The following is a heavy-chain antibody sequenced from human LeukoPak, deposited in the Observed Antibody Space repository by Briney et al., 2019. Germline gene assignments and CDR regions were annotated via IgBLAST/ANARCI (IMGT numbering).Heavy chain of an antibody. Sequence: SETLSLTCTVSGASISSYYWSWIRQPPGKGLEWIGYIYYSGSTNYNPSLKSRVTISVDTSKNQFSLKLSSVTAADTAVYYCAREDPYCSGGSCYNYWGQGTLVTVSS. CDR3: AREDPYCSGGSCYNY. CDR1: GASISSYY. CDR2: IYYSGST. J-gene: IGHJ4*02. D-gene: IGHD2-15*01. V-gene: IGHV4-59*01.